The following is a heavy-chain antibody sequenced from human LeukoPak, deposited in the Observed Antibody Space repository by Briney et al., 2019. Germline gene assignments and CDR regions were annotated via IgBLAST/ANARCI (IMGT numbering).Heavy chain of an antibody. J-gene: IGHJ5*02. Sequence: GGSLRLSCAASGFTFSSRWMHWVRHAPGKGLEWVSRIKTDGSSTDYADSVRGRFTISRDNAKNTLYLQMNSLRVEDTAVYYCARDHSPGWFGPWGQGTLVTVSS. CDR3: ARDHSPGWFGP. CDR1: GFTFSSRW. D-gene: IGHD4-11*01. CDR2: IKTDGSST. V-gene: IGHV3-74*01.